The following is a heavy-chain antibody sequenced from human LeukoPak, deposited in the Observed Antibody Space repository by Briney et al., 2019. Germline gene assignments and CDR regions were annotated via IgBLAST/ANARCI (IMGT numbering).Heavy chain of an antibody. CDR1: GGSISSYY. D-gene: IGHD5/OR15-5a*01. J-gene: IGHJ4*02. Sequence: PSETLSLTCTVSGGSISSYYWSWIRQPPGKGLEWIGYIYYSESTNYNPSLKSRVTISVDTSKNQFSLKLSSVTAADTAVYYCAREVSGDFDYWGQGTLVTVSS. CDR2: IYYSEST. CDR3: AREVSGDFDY. V-gene: IGHV4-59*01.